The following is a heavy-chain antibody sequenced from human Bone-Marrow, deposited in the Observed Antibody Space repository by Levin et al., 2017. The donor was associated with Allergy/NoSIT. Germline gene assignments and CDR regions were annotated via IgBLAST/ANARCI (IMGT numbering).Heavy chain of an antibody. CDR3: AKASYCSSTSCHEEYYYYGMDG. CDR2: ISYDGSNK. J-gene: IGHJ6*02. CDR1: GFTFSSYG. D-gene: IGHD2-2*01. V-gene: IGHV3-30*18. Sequence: GGSLRLSCAASGFTFSSYGMHWVRQAPGKGLEWVAVISYDGSNKYYADSVKGRFTISRDNSKNTLYLQMNSLRAEDTAVYYCAKASYCSSTSCHEEYYYYGMDGWGQGTTVTVSS.